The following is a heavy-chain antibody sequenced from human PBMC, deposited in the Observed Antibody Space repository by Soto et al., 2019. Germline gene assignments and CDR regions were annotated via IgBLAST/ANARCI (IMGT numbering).Heavy chain of an antibody. J-gene: IGHJ6*02. Sequence: ASVKVSCKASGGTFSSYAISWVRQAPGQGLEWMGGIIPIFGTANYAQKFQGRVTITADESTSTAYMELSSLRSEDTAVYYCASYYGSGSYYKIGHYYYGMDVWGQGTTVTVSS. D-gene: IGHD3-10*01. CDR2: IIPIFGTA. CDR1: GGTFSSYA. V-gene: IGHV1-69*13. CDR3: ASYYGSGSYYKIGHYYYGMDV.